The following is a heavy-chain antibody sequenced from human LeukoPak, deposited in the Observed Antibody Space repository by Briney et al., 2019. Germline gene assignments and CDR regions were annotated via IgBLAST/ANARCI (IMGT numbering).Heavy chain of an antibody. CDR3: AKLLIGSYRAFWFDP. CDR2: MYSGGTT. J-gene: IGHJ5*02. CDR1: GFTVSSSY. V-gene: IGHV3-53*01. D-gene: IGHD1-26*01. Sequence: GGSLRLSCTGSGFTVSSSYMSWVRQTPGKGLEWVSVMYSGGTTYYADSVKGRFTISRDNSKNTLYLQMNSLRAEDTAVYYCAKLLIGSYRAFWFDPWGQGTLVTVSS.